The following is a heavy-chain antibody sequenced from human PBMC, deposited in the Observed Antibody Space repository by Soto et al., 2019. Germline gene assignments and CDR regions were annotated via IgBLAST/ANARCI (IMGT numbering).Heavy chain of an antibody. CDR2: IYYSGST. CDR1: GGSISSYY. D-gene: IGHD6-13*01. V-gene: IGHV4-59*01. CDR3: ARGEPSPSSRWYGGTNFDY. Sequence: QVQLQESGPGLVKPSETLSLTCTVSGGSISSYYWSWIRQPPGKGLEWIGYIYYSGSTNYNPSLKSRVTISVDTSKHQCSLKLSSVTAADTAVYYCARGEPSPSSRWYGGTNFDYWGQGTLVTVSS. J-gene: IGHJ4*02.